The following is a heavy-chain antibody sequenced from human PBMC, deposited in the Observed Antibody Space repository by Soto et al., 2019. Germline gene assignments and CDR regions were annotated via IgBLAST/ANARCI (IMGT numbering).Heavy chain of an antibody. V-gene: IGHV1-69*01. J-gene: IGHJ4*02. CDR1: GGPFSSYA. D-gene: IGHD5-18*01. CDR3: ARADPSTAMAH. CDR2: IIPIFGTA. Sequence: GXSVKVSCNASGGPFSSYAISWVRQAPGQGLEWMGGIIPIFGTANYAQKFQGRVTITADESTSTAYMELSSLRSEDTAVYYCARADPSTAMAHWGQGTLVTVSS.